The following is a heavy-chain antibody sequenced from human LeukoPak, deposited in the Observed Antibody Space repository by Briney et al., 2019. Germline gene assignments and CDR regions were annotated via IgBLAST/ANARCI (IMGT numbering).Heavy chain of an antibody. CDR1: GGTFSSYA. J-gene: IGHJ4*02. CDR2: IIPIFGTA. Sequence: SVKVSCKASGGTFSSYAISWVRQAPGQGLEWMGGIIPIFGTANYAQKFQGRVTITADESTSTAYMELSSLRSEDTAVYYCARDLGEFRVYGVFFDYWGQGTLVTVSS. CDR3: ARDLGEFRVYGVFFDY. V-gene: IGHV1-69*13. D-gene: IGHD5/OR15-5a*01.